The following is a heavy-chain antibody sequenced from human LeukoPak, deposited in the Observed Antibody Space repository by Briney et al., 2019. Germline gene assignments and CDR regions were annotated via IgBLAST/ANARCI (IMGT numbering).Heavy chain of an antibody. Sequence: PGRSLRLSWAASGFTFSTYGMRWVRQAPGKGLEGVAVIWSDGSIQYYGDSVKGRFTISKDNSKNQLYLQMNSLRAEDTSVYCCARDEGGSPFEYWGQGTLVTVSS. CDR3: ARDEGGSPFEY. D-gene: IGHD1-26*01. CDR1: GFTFSTYG. J-gene: IGHJ4*02. CDR2: IWSDGSIQ. V-gene: IGHV3-33*01.